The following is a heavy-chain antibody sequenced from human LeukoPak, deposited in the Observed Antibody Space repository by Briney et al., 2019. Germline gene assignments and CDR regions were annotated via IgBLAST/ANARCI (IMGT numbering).Heavy chain of an antibody. J-gene: IGHJ5*02. CDR3: AKDRLWYYGSGSYSNWFDP. V-gene: IGHV3-23*01. CDR1: GFTFSGYA. CDR2: ISGSGGST. Sequence: GSLRLSCAASGFTFSGYAMSWVRQAPGKGLEWVSAISGSGGSTYYADSVKGRFTISRDNSKNTLYLQMNSLRAEDTAVYYCAKDRLWYYGSGSYSNWFDPWGQGTLVTVSS. D-gene: IGHD3-10*01.